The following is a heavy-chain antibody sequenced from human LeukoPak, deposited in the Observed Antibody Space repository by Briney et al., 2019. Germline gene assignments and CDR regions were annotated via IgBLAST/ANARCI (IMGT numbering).Heavy chain of an antibody. V-gene: IGHV3-7*01. CDR1: GFTFSSYW. CDR2: IKQDGSEK. D-gene: IGHD5-18*01. Sequence: GSLRLSCAASGFTFSSYWMSWVRQAPGKGLEWVANIKQDGSEKYYVDSVKGRFTISRDNAKNSLYLQMNSLRAEDTAVYYCARKLKTAMAYYYYYMDVWGKGTTVTVSS. J-gene: IGHJ6*03. CDR3: ARKLKTAMAYYYYYMDV.